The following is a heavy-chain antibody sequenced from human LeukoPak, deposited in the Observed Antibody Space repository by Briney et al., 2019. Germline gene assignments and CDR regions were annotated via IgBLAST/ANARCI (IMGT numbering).Heavy chain of an antibody. CDR2: TYYRSKWYN. V-gene: IGHV6-1*01. J-gene: IGHJ3*02. D-gene: IGHD2-21*02. Sequence: PSQTLSLTCAISGDSVSSNSAAWNWIRQSPSRGLEWLGRTYYRSKWYNDYAVSVKSRITINPDTSKNQFSLQLNSVTPEDTAVYYCAREPSVVVTATRLRAFDIWGQGTMVTVSS. CDR3: AREPSVVVTATRLRAFDI. CDR1: GDSVSSNSAA.